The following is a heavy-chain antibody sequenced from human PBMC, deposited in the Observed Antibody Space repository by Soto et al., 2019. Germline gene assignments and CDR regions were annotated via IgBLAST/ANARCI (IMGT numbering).Heavy chain of an antibody. Sequence: GASVKVSCKVSGYTLTELSMHWVRQAPGKGLEWMGGFDPEDGETIYAQKFQGRVTMTEDTSTDTAYMELSSLRSEDTAVDYCATGGNCSSTSCYPDAFDIWGQGTMVTVSS. V-gene: IGHV1-24*01. CDR1: GYTLTELS. CDR2: FDPEDGET. CDR3: ATGGNCSSTSCYPDAFDI. J-gene: IGHJ3*02. D-gene: IGHD2-2*01.